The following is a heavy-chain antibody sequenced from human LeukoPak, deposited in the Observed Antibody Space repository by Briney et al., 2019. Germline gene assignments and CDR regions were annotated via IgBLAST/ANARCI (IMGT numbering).Heavy chain of an antibody. D-gene: IGHD1-26*01. CDR2: ISYDGSNK. CDR3: ASPYSGSYSYFDY. V-gene: IGHV3-30-3*01. J-gene: IGHJ4*02. Sequence: GRSLRLSCAASGFTFSTYAMHWVRQAPGKGLEWVAVISYDGSNKFYADSVKGRFTISRDNSKNTIYLQMNSLRVEDTAMYYCASPYSGSYSYFDYWGQGTLVTVSS. CDR1: GFTFSTYA.